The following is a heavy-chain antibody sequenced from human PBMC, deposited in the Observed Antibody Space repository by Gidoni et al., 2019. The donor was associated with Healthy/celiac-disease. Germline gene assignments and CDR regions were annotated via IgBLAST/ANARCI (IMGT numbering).Heavy chain of an antibody. Sequence: QVQLVHSGAEVKKPGSSVKVSCKASGATFSSYAISWVRQAPGQGLEWMGGIIPIFGTANYAQKFKGRVTITADKSTSTAYMELSSLRAEDTAVYYCASDEAAAGTYYWGQGTLVTVSS. D-gene: IGHD6-13*01. CDR2: IIPIFGTA. CDR3: ASDEAAAGTYY. CDR1: GATFSSYA. J-gene: IGHJ4*02. V-gene: IGHV1-69*06.